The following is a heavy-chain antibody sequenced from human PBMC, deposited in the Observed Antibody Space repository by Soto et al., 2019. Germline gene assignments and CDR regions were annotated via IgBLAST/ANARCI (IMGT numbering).Heavy chain of an antibody. CDR1: GFTFSSYS. CDR3: ASLLGGVIVKDY. V-gene: IGHV3-21*01. J-gene: IGHJ4*02. Sequence: GGSLRLSCAASGFTFSSYSMNWVRQAPGKGLEWVSSISSSSSYIYYADSVKGRFTISRDNAKNSLYLQMNSLRAEDTAVYYCASLLGGVIVKDYWGQGTLVTVSS. D-gene: IGHD3-16*02. CDR2: ISSSSSYI.